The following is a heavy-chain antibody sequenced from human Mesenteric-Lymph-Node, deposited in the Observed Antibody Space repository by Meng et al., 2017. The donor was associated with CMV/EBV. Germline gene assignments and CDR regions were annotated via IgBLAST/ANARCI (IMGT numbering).Heavy chain of an antibody. J-gene: IGHJ4*02. D-gene: IGHD1-26*01. Sequence: LRLSCAISGDSVSSSRAAWNWIRQSPSRGLEWLGRTYYRSKWYNDYAVSVKSRITINPDTSKNQFSLQLNSVTPEDTAVYYCARANSGNYGGLDYWGQGTLVTVSS. CDR2: TYYRSKWYN. CDR3: ARANSGNYGGLDY. V-gene: IGHV6-1*01. CDR1: GDSVSSSRAA.